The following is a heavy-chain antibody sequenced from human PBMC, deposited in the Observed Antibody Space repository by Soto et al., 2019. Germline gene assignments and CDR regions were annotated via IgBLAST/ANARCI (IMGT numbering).Heavy chain of an antibody. D-gene: IGHD4-17*01. V-gene: IGHV3-30*18. J-gene: IGHJ4*02. CDR3: AKDHLKTTVTTGGY. CDR2: ISYHGSAK. Sequence: QVQLVESGGGVVQPGRSLRLSCAASGFTFSNYGMHWVRQAPGKGLEWVAVISYHGSAKYYAASVKGRFTISRDNSKNTLYLQMDSLRAEDTAVYDCAKDHLKTTVTTGGYWGQGTLVTVSS. CDR1: GFTFSNYG.